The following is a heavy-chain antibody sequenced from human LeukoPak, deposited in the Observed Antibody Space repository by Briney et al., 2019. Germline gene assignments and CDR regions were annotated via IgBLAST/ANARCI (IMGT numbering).Heavy chain of an antibody. D-gene: IGHD6-13*01. V-gene: IGHV4-39*01. J-gene: IGHJ4*02. CDR2: IYYSGST. Sequence: PSETLSLTCTVSGGSISSSSYYWGWIRQPPGKGLEWIGRIYYSGSTYYNPSLKSRVTISVDTSKNQFSLKLSSVTAADTAVYYCARMSQAAAWYYFDYWGQGTLVTVSS. CDR3: ARMSQAAAWYYFDY. CDR1: GGSISSSSYY.